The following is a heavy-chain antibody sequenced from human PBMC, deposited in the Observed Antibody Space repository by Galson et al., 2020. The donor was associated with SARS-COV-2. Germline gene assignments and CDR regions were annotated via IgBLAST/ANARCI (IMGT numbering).Heavy chain of an antibody. V-gene: IGHV4-38-2*01. CDR1: GYYISNGYY. D-gene: IGHD6-13*01. J-gene: IGHJ4*02. CDR2: IYHSGTT. CDR3: TRHPGIAAYGVDY. Sequence: SETLSLTCAVSGYYISNGYYWGWIRQPPGKGLEWIGSIYHSGTTYYNPSLKSRLTISVDTSKKQFSLKLTSVTAADTAVYYCTRHPGIAAYGVDYWGQGTLVTVSS.